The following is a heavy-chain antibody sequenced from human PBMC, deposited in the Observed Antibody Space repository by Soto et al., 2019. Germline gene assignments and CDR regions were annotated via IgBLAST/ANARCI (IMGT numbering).Heavy chain of an antibody. CDR2: ISYDGSNK. V-gene: IGHV3-30*14. D-gene: IGHD3-16*01. Sequence: GGSLRLSCAASGFTFSTYPMHWVRQAPGKGLEWVAVISYDGSNKYYADSVKGRFTISRDSSKNTLYLQMNSLRVEDTAVYYCARDYSVSGSYAPWFDPRGQGTLVTVSS. J-gene: IGHJ5*02. CDR3: ARDYSVSGSYAPWFDP. CDR1: GFTFSTYP.